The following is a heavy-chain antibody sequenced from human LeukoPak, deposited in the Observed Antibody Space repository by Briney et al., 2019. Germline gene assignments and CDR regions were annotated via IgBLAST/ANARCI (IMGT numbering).Heavy chain of an antibody. CDR1: GYTFSSYA. J-gene: IGHJ6*04. Sequence: GASVKVSCKASGYTFSSYAIQWVRQAPGQRLEWMGWINAGNGDTKYSQRFQGRVTMTRDTSISTAYMELSRLRSDDTAVYYCARNPPHYDFWSGMDVWGKGTTVTVSS. CDR3: ARNPPHYDFWSGMDV. D-gene: IGHD3-3*01. V-gene: IGHV1-3*01. CDR2: INAGNGDT.